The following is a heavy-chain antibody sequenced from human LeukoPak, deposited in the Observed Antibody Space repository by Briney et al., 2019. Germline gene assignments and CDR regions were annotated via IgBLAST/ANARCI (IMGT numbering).Heavy chain of an antibody. V-gene: IGHV1-46*01. CDR3: ARDSYPAAVELLYYYYYMDV. J-gene: IGHJ6*03. Sequence: ASVKVSCKASGYTFTSYYMHWERQAPGQGLEWMGIINPSGGSTSYAQKFQGRVTITADESTSTAYMELSSLRSEDTAVYYCARDSYPAAVELLYYYYYMDVWGKGTTVTVSS. CDR2: INPSGGST. D-gene: IGHD2-2*01. CDR1: GYTFTSYY.